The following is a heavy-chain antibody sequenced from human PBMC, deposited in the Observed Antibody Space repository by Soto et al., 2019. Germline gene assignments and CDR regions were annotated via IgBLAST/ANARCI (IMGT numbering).Heavy chain of an antibody. CDR3: ARVIVGVVAATQVWWCDP. D-gene: IGHD2-15*01. J-gene: IGHJ5*02. CDR2: INHSGST. Sequence: SETLSLTCAVYGGSFSGYYWSWIRPPPGKGLEWIGEINHSGSTNYNPSLKSRVTISVDTSKNRFSPKLSSVTAADTAVYNCARVIVGVVAATQVWWCDPWGQGTLVAVSS. CDR1: GGSFSGYY. V-gene: IGHV4-34*01.